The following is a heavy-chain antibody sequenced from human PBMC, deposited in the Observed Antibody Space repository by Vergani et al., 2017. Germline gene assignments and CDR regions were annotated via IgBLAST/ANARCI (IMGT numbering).Heavy chain of an antibody. V-gene: IGHV4-39*07. CDR1: GGSISSSSYY. CDR3: AAEGTTVVTPVDY. CDR2: IYYSGST. Sequence: QLQLQESGPGLVKPSETLSLTCTVSGGSISSSSYYWGWTRQPPGKGLEWIGSIYYSGSTYYNPSLKSRVTISVDTSKNQFSLKLSSVTAADTAVYYCAAEGTTVVTPVDYWGQGTLVTVSS. J-gene: IGHJ4*02. D-gene: IGHD4-23*01.